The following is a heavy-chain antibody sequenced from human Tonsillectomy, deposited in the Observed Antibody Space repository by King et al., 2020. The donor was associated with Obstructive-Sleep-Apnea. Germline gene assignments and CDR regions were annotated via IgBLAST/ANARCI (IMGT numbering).Heavy chain of an antibody. J-gene: IGHJ3*02. Sequence: VQLVESGGGLVQPGRSLRLSCAASGFTFDDYAMHWVRQAPGKGLEWGSVISWKSGSIGYADSVKGRFTISRDHAKNSLYLQMNSLRAEDTALYYCAKDAVVAASYALDIWGRGTIVTVAS. CDR2: ISWKSGSI. V-gene: IGHV3-9*01. D-gene: IGHD2-15*01. CDR3: AKDAVVAASYALDI. CDR1: GFTFDDYA.